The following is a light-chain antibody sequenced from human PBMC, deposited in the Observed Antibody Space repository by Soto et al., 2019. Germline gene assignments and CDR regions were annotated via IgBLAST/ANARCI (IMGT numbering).Light chain of an antibody. V-gene: IGKV1-39*01. CDR2: AAS. Sequence: DIQMTQSPSSLSASLGDRVTITCRASQNISNFLNWYQQKPGRAPKLLMHAASTLQSGVPSRFSGSASGTDSSLTISSLQPEDFASYYCQQTYSTPVTFGHGTRLEIK. CDR3: QQTYSTPVT. J-gene: IGKJ5*01. CDR1: QNISNF.